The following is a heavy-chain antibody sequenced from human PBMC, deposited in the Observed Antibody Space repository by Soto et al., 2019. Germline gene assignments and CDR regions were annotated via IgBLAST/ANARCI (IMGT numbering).Heavy chain of an antibody. V-gene: IGHV1-18*01. D-gene: IGHD6-6*01. CDR3: ARVRQSSIAAYYYYYYGMDV. CDR1: GYTFTSYG. J-gene: IGHJ6*02. Sequence: ASVKVSCKASGYTFTSYGISWVRQAPGQGLEWMGWISAYNGNTNYAQKLQGRVTMTTDTSTSTAYMELRSLRSDDTAVYYCARVRQSSIAAYYYYYYGMDVWGQGTTVTVSS. CDR2: ISAYNGNT.